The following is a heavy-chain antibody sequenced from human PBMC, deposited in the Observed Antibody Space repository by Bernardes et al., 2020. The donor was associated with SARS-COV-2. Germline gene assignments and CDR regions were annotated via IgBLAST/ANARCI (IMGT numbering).Heavy chain of an antibody. V-gene: IGHV3-23*01. D-gene: IGHD3-22*01. CDR1: GFTFSSYA. CDR3: AKDYDSGGYYYWYFDL. CDR2: ISGSGGTT. J-gene: IGHJ2*01. Sequence: GGSLRLSCAASGFTFSSYAMSWVRQAPGKGLEWVSTISGSGGTTYYADSVKGRFTISRDNSKNTLYLQMNSLRAEDTAVYYCAKDYDSGGYYYWYFDLWGRGTLLTVSS.